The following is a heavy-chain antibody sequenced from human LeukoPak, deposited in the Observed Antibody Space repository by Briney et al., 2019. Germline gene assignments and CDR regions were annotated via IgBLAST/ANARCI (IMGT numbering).Heavy chain of an antibody. V-gene: IGHV4-59*08. Sequence: ASETLSLTCTVSGGSISSYYWSWIRQPPGKGLEWIGYIYYSGSTNYNPSLKSRVTISVDTSKNQFSLKLSSVTAADTAVYYCARQTAGGYNPYFDYWGQGTLVTVSS. CDR2: IYYSGST. CDR3: ARQTAGGYNPYFDY. D-gene: IGHD5-24*01. CDR1: GGSISSYY. J-gene: IGHJ4*02.